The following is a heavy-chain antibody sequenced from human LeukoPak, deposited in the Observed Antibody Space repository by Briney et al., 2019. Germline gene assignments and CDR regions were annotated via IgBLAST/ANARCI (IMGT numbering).Heavy chain of an antibody. J-gene: IGHJ4*02. CDR3: ARRDTAMVTFDY. Sequence: SETLSLTCTVSGGSISSYYWSWIRQPPGKGLEWIGSIHYSGSTYYNPSLKSRVTISVDTSKNQFSLKLSSVTAADTAVYYCARRDTAMVTFDYWGQGTLVTVSS. V-gene: IGHV4-39*01. D-gene: IGHD5-18*01. CDR1: GGSISSYY. CDR2: IHYSGST.